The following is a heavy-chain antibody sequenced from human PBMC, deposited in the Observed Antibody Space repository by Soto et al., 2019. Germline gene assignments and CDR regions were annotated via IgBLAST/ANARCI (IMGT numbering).Heavy chain of an antibody. CDR3: AKGGLLRGVSDY. Sequence: EVQLLESGGGLVHPGGSLRLSCAASGFTFSSYAMSWVRQAPGKGLEWVSAISGSGGSTYYADSVKGRFTISRDNSKNTLYLQMNSLRAEDTAVYYCAKGGLLRGVSDYWGQGTLVTVSS. J-gene: IGHJ4*02. CDR1: GFTFSSYA. D-gene: IGHD2-8*01. CDR2: ISGSGGST. V-gene: IGHV3-23*01.